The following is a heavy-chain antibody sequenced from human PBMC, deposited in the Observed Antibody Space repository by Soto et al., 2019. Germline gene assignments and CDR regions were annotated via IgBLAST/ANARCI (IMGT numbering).Heavy chain of an antibody. Sequence: EVQLLESGGGLVQPGRSLRLSCAASGFTFSSYAMSWVRQAPGKGLEWVSAISGSGGTTYYAASVKGRFTISRDNSKNTPFMQMNSLRAEDTAVYYCAKFFVETGGSSGWPWTFHYWGQGTLVTVSS. J-gene: IGHJ4*02. CDR3: AKFFVETGGSSGWPWTFHY. V-gene: IGHV3-23*01. CDR1: GFTFSSYA. D-gene: IGHD6-25*01. CDR2: ISGSGGTT.